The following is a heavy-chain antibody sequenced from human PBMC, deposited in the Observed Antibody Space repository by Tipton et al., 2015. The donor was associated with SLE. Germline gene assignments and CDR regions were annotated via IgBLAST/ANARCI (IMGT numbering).Heavy chain of an antibody. V-gene: IGHV4-39*01. Sequence: TLSLTCTVSGGSISSSSYYWGWIRQPPGKGLEWIGSIYYSGSTYYNPSLKSRVTISVDTSKNQFSLKLSSVTAADTAVYYCARGRDYGSGMGWGYFDYWGQGTLVTVSS. CDR1: GGSISSSSYY. CDR2: IYYSGST. J-gene: IGHJ4*02. D-gene: IGHD3-10*01. CDR3: ARGRDYGSGMGWGYFDY.